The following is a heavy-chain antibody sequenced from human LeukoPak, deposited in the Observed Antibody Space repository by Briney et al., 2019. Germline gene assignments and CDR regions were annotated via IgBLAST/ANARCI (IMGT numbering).Heavy chain of an antibody. Sequence: ASVKVSCKASGYTFTSYYMHWVRQAPGQGLEWMGIINPSGGSTSYAQKFQGRVTMTRDMSTSTVYMELSSLRSEDTAVYYCARDRYKEPHVGENNRFDPWGQGTLVTVSS. CDR2: INPSGGST. CDR1: GYTFTSYY. D-gene: IGHD1-1*01. J-gene: IGHJ5*02. V-gene: IGHV1-46*01. CDR3: ARDRYKEPHVGENNRFDP.